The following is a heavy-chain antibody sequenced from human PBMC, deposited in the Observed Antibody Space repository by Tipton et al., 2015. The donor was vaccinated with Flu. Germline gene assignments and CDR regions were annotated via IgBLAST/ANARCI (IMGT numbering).Heavy chain of an antibody. CDR1: GFTFSTYW. CDR3: ARTRGGYCSSTSCYADYFDF. V-gene: IGHV3-7*01. D-gene: IGHD2-2*01. CDR2: IKQGGSEK. Sequence: SLRLSCAASGFTFSTYWMSWVRQAPGKGLEWVANIKQGGSEKYYVDSVKARFTISRDNAKNSLYLQMNSLRAEDTAVYYCARTRGGYCSSTSCYADYFDFWGQGTLVNVSS. J-gene: IGHJ4*02.